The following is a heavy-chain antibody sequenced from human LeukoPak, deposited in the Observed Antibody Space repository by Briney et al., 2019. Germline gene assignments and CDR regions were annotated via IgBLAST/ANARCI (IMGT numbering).Heavy chain of an antibody. J-gene: IGHJ4*02. Sequence: QPGGSLRLSCAASGFTFSSYAMSWVRQAPGKGLEWVSAISGSGGSTYYADSVKGRFTISRDNSKNTLYLQMNSLRADDTAVYFCARRSITMVRGSHYYFDYWGRGTLVTVSS. V-gene: IGHV3-23*01. CDR2: ISGSGGST. D-gene: IGHD3-10*01. CDR1: GFTFSSYA. CDR3: ARRSITMVRGSHYYFDY.